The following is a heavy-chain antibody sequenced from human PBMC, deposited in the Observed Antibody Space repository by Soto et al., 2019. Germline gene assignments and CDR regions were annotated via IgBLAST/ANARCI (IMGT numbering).Heavy chain of an antibody. CDR3: ARSRAGGGDV. Sequence: EVQLVESGGGLVQPGGSLRLSCAASGFTFSNHWMHWVRQAPGKGLVWVSRINPDGTSTSYAGSVKGRFTISRDNAKNTLYLQMNSLRAEDTAVYYCARSRAGGGDVWGQGPEVTVSS. D-gene: IGHD3-16*01. CDR1: GFTFSNHW. J-gene: IGHJ1*01. V-gene: IGHV3-74*01. CDR2: INPDGTST.